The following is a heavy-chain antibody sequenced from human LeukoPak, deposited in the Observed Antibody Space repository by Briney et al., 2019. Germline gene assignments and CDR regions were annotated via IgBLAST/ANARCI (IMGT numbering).Heavy chain of an antibody. V-gene: IGHV4-4*07. Sequence: SETLSLTCTVAGGSISSYYWSWIRQPAGKGLEWIGRIYTSGSTNYNPSLKSRVTMSVDTSKNQFSLKLGSVTAADTAVHYCASGSWEDYYYYMDVWGKGTTVTISS. J-gene: IGHJ6*03. CDR1: GGSISSYY. D-gene: IGHD2-15*01. CDR2: IYTSGST. CDR3: ASGSWEDYYYYMDV.